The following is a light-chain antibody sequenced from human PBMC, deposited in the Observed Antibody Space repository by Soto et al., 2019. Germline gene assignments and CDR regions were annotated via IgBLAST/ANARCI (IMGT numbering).Light chain of an antibody. CDR1: QSVSSY. CDR2: DAS. J-gene: IGKJ2*01. V-gene: IGKV3-11*01. CDR3: QQRSNWRT. Sequence: EIVLTQSPATLSLSPGERATLSCRASQSVSSYLAWYQQKRGQAPRLLIYDASNRATGIPARFSGSVSAKDFTLTSSSLEPEDFAVYYCQQRSNWRTFGQGTKLEIK.